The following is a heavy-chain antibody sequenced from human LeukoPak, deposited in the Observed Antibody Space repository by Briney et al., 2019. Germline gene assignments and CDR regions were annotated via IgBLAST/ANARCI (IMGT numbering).Heavy chain of an antibody. CDR1: GFTVSSNY. J-gene: IGHJ4*02. Sequence: SGGSLRLSCAASGFTVSSNYMSWVRQAPGKGLEWVSVIYSGGSTYYADSVKGRFTISRHNSKNTLYLQMNSLRAGDTAVYYCAREGGGSYHYWGQGTLVTVSS. D-gene: IGHD1-26*01. V-gene: IGHV3-53*04. CDR2: IYSGGST. CDR3: AREGGGSYHY.